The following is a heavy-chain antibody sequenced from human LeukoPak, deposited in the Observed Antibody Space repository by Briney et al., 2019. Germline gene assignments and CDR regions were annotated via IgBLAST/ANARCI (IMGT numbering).Heavy chain of an antibody. CDR2: ISSSSSYI. V-gene: IGHV3-21*04. CDR1: GFTFSSYS. J-gene: IGHJ4*02. D-gene: IGHD5-24*01. Sequence: PGGSLRLSCAASGFTFSSYSMTWVRQAPGKGLEWVSSISSSSSYIYYADSVKGRLTISRDNAKNSLYLQMNSLRAEDTAIYYCASRNAGDGQTSFAYWGQGTLVTVSS. CDR3: ASRNAGDGQTSFAY.